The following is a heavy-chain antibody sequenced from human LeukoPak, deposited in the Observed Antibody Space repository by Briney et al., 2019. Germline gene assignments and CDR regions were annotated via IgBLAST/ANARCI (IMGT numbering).Heavy chain of an antibody. J-gene: IGHJ4*02. Sequence: GGSLRLSCAASGFTFSSYAMHWVRQAPGKGLEWVAVISYDGSNKYYADSVKGRFTISRDNSKNTLYLQMNSLRAEDTAVYYCARXLQXAXGTSTTFDYWGQGTLVTVSS. CDR2: ISYDGSNK. CDR3: ARXLQXAXGTSTTFDY. D-gene: IGHD1-14*01. V-gene: IGHV3-30-3*01. CDR1: GFTFSSYA.